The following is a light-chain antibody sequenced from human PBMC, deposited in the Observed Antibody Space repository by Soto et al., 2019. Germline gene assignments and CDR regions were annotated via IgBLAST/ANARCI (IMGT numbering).Light chain of an antibody. CDR3: LQDYSYPRT. J-gene: IGKJ1*01. CDR2: GVS. CDR1: QDIRSD. V-gene: IGKV1-6*01. Sequence: AIQMTQSPSSLSASVGDRVTITCRASQDIRSDLGWYQQKPGKAPKLLIYGVSSLHSGVSSRFSGSGSGTDFTLTISSLQPEYFATYYCLQDYSYPRTFGQGTKVDIK.